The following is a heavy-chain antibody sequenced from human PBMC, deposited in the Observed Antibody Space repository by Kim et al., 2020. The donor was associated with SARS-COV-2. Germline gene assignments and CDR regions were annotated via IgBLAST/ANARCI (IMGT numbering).Heavy chain of an antibody. CDR1: GITVSYNY. D-gene: IGHD3-10*01. CDR2: IYSGGTT. J-gene: IGHJ6*02. V-gene: IGHV3-53*01. Sequence: GVSLRLSCAASGITVSYNYMSWVRQAPGKGLEWVSVIYSGGTTYYSDSVKGRFTISRDNSKNTLYLQMNSLRAEDTAVYYCARDLMAAGGMDVWGQGTTVTVSS. CDR3: ARDLMAAGGMDV.